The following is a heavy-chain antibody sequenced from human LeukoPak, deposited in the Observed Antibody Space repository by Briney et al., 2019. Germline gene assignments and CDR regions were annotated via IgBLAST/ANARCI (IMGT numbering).Heavy chain of an antibody. D-gene: IGHD3-10*01. CDR3: ARSGEITMVRGVIIPHWRTYGMDV. CDR1: GFTFSSYG. J-gene: IGHJ6*02. Sequence: GGSLRLSCAASGFTFSSYGMHWVRQAPGKGLEWVAVIWYDGSNKYYADSVKGRFTISRDNSKNTLYLQMNSLRAEDTAVYYCARSGEITMVRGVIIPHWRTYGMDVWGQGTTVTVSS. V-gene: IGHV3-33*01. CDR2: IWYDGSNK.